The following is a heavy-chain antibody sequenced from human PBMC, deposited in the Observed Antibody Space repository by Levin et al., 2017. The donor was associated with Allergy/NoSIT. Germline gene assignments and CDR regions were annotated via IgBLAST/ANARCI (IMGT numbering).Heavy chain of an antibody. CDR1: GFTFSSYG. CDR3: AKPLGIGEAGWLESGLDV. CDR2: IAYDGSNK. Sequence: GESLKISCAASGFTFSSYGMHWVHQAPGKGLEWVAVIAYDGSNKYYADSVKGRFTISRDNSENTLYLQMNSLRVEDTAVYYCAKPLGIGEAGWLESGLDVWGKGTTVTVFS. V-gene: IGHV3-30*18. D-gene: IGHD6-13*01. J-gene: IGHJ6*04.